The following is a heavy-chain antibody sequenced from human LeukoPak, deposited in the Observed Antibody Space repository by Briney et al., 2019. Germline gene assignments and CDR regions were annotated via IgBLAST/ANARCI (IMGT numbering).Heavy chain of an antibody. CDR1: GYTFADNY. CDR3: ARGYVADYLLLDDY. Sequence: ASVKVSCKASGYTFADNYIHWVRQAPGQGLEWMGWINPNSGGTNYAQKFEGRVTMTRDTSISTAYMELSRLTSDDPAVYYCARGYVADYLLLDDYWGQGTLVTVSS. D-gene: IGHD4-11*01. CDR2: INPNSGGT. V-gene: IGHV1-2*02. J-gene: IGHJ4*02.